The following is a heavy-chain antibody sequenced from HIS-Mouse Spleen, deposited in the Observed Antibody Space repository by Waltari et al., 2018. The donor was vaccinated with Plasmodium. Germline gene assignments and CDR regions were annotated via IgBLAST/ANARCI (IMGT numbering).Heavy chain of an antibody. Sequence: EVQLVESGGGLVQPGGSLSLTCDASGSPVRSYWLSWFRQAPGKGLGWVANIKQDGSEKYYVDSVKGRFTISRDNAKNSLYLQMNSLRAEDTAVYYCASSWYWYFDLWGRGTLVTVSS. D-gene: IGHD6-13*01. V-gene: IGHV3-7*01. J-gene: IGHJ2*01. CDR2: IKQDGSEK. CDR1: GSPVRSYW. CDR3: ASSWYWYFDL.